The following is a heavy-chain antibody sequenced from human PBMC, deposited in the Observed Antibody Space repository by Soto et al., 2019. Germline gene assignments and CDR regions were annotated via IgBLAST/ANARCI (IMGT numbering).Heavy chain of an antibody. D-gene: IGHD6-6*01. V-gene: IGHV6-1*01. J-gene: IGHJ6*02. Sequence: SQTLSLTCSVSGDSVSSNSAAWNCIRQSPSRGLEWLGRTYYRSKWYNDYAVSVKSRITINPDTSKIQFSLQLNSVTPEDTAVYYCAASIGYYYYYGMDVWGHGTTVTVSS. CDR2: TYYRSKWYN. CDR3: AASIGYYYYYGMDV. CDR1: GDSVSSNSAA.